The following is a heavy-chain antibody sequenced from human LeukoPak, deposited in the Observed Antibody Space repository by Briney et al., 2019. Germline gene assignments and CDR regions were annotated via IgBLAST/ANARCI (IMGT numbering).Heavy chain of an antibody. CDR1: GFTFASYA. V-gene: IGHV3-23*01. D-gene: IGHD4-23*01. CDR2: ISGSGGRT. J-gene: IGHJ4*02. CDR3: AIGPGGLFEY. Sequence: GSLRLSCAASGFTFASYAMSWVRQAPGKGLEWVSSISGSGGRTYYADSVKGRFTISRDNSKNTLYLQMNSLRAEDTAVYYCAIGPGGLFEYWGQGTLVTVSS.